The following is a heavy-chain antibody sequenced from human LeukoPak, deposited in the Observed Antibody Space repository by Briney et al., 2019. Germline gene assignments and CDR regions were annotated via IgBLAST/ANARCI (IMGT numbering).Heavy chain of an antibody. CDR1: GFTFSSYA. D-gene: IGHD6-13*01. Sequence: PGGSLRLSCAASGFTFSSYAMSWVRQAPGKGLEWVSAISGSGGSTYYADSVKGRFTISRDNSKNTLYLQMNSLRAEDTAVYYCAKVHESSSWYEELDYWGQGTLVTVSS. J-gene: IGHJ4*02. CDR2: ISGSGGST. CDR3: AKVHESSSWYEELDY. V-gene: IGHV3-23*01.